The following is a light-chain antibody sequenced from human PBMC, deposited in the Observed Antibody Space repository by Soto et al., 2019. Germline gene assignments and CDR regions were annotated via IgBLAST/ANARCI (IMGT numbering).Light chain of an antibody. Sequence: IQMTQSPATLSVSVGARVTITCRASQSISSWLAWYQQKPGKAPDLLIYKASSLESGVPSRFSGSGYGTVATIIISILQADDGETYCGQQYKCYPRTFGQGTKVDIK. J-gene: IGKJ1*01. V-gene: IGKV1-5*03. CDR3: QQYKCYPRT. CDR1: QSISSW. CDR2: KAS.